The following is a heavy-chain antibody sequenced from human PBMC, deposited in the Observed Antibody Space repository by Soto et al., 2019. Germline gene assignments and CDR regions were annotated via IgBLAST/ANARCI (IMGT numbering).Heavy chain of an antibody. CDR1: GGSISRSVYY. J-gene: IGHJ4*02. CDR2: IYYSGST. Sequence: SETLFLPCTVFGGSISRSVYYWGWIRQPPGKGLEWIGSIYYSGSTYYNPSLKSRVTISVDTSKNQFSLKLSSVTAADTAVYYCARHSLHTMVRGVIPYFDYWGQGTLVTVSS. V-gene: IGHV4-39*01. D-gene: IGHD3-10*01. CDR3: ARHSLHTMVRGVIPYFDY.